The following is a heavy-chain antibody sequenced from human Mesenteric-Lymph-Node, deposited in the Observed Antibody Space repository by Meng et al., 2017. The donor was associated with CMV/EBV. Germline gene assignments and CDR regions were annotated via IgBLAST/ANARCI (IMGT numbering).Heavy chain of an antibody. Sequence: GESLKISCAASGFTVSSNYMSWVRQAPGKGLEWVSVIYSGGSTYYADSVKGRFTISRDNSKNTLYLQMNSLRAEDTAVYYCARAVGYYDSSGYYYWGQGTLVTVSS. J-gene: IGHJ4*02. D-gene: IGHD3-22*01. CDR3: ARAVGYYDSSGYYY. V-gene: IGHV3-53*01. CDR1: GFTVSSNY. CDR2: IYSGGST.